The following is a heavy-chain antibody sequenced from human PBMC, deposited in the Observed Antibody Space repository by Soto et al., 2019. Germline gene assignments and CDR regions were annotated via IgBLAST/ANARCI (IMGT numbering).Heavy chain of an antibody. V-gene: IGHV3-21*01. CDR2: ISSSSYI. CDR1: GFTFSSYS. D-gene: IGHD2-15*01. Sequence: GGSLRLSCAASGFTFSSYSMNWVRQAPGKGLEWVSSISSSSYIYYADSVKGRFTISRDNAKNSLYLQMNSLRAEDTAVYYCARDQGYCSGGSCYVDAFDIWGQGTMVTVSS. J-gene: IGHJ3*02. CDR3: ARDQGYCSGGSCYVDAFDI.